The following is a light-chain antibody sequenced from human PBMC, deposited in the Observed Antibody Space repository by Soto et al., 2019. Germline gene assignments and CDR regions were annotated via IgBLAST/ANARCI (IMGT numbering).Light chain of an antibody. CDR1: ESLFSF. CDR3: QSYNGCPFA. V-gene: IGKV3-15*01. CDR2: AGS. J-gene: IGKJ2*01. Sequence: EIVLTQSPATLSVSPGDRVTISCRASESLFSFLAWYQQKPGQSPRLLIYAGSTMATGVPARFSGSGSATDFTLTISSLQSEDFAVYFCQSYNGCPFASGQGTKLEIK.